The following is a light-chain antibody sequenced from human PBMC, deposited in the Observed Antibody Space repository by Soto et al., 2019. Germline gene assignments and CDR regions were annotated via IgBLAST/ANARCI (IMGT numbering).Light chain of an antibody. CDR1: SSDVGSYNY. CDR3: SSYTSGSTLYF. V-gene: IGLV2-14*01. Sequence: QSALTQPASVSGSPGQSITISCTGTSSDVGSYNYVSWYQHHPGKAPRLMIYASSNRPSGVSHRFSGSRSGNTASLTISGLQAEDEADYYCSSYTSGSTLYFFGTGTKLTVL. J-gene: IGLJ1*01. CDR2: ASS.